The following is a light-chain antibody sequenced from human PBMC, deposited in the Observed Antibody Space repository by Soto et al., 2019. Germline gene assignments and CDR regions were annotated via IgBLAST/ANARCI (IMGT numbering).Light chain of an antibody. CDR3: QQNDSSPSWT. Sequence: IVMTQSPATLSVSPGEGVTLSCRASQTVPSRIAWYQQKPGQAPRLLIYGASSRATGIPDRFRGSGSGTDFTLTISRLEPEDFAVYYCQQNDSSPSWTFGQGTKVDIK. CDR2: GAS. V-gene: IGKV3-20*01. CDR1: QTVPSR. J-gene: IGKJ1*01.